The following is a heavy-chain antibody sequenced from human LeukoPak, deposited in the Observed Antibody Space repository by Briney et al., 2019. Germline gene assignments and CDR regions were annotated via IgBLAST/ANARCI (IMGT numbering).Heavy chain of an antibody. CDR1: GFTFSSYT. CDR3: TKDLRYYYADNHSEMDDHDY. V-gene: IGHV3-48*01. J-gene: IGHJ4*02. CDR2: ISGSSSTI. Sequence: GGSLRLSCAASGFTFSSYTMNWVRQAPGKGLEWVSYISGSSSTIYYADSVKGRFTISRDNSKNTLSLQMNSLRPEDTALYYCTKDLRYYYADNHSEMDDHDYWGQGTLVTVSS. D-gene: IGHD4-23*01.